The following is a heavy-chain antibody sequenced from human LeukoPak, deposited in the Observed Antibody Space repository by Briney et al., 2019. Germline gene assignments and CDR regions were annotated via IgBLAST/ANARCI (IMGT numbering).Heavy chain of an antibody. V-gene: IGHV1-8*03. J-gene: IGHJ6*03. CDR3: ARVYDFWSGLNYYYYMDV. D-gene: IGHD3-3*01. CDR2: MNPNSGNT. Sequence: GASVKVSCKASGYTLTSYDINWVRQATGQGLEWMGWMNPNSGNTGYAQKFQGRVTITRNTSISTAYMELSSLRSEDTAVYYCARVYDFWSGLNYYYYMDVWGKGTTVTVSS. CDR1: GYTLTSYD.